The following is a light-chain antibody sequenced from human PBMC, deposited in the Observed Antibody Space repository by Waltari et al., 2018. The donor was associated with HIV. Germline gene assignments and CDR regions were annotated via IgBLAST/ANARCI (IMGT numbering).Light chain of an antibody. Sequence: QSALTQPASVSGSPGQSITISCSGTSGDIGAFNFVSWYQQYPGNTPKLIIYDVVKRPSGSSNRFSGSKSGNTASLTISGLQVDDEGDYYCCSHTRSSTWLFGGGTKVTVL. V-gene: IGLV2-14*03. J-gene: IGLJ3*02. CDR1: SGDIGAFNF. CDR3: CSHTRSSTWL. CDR2: DVV.